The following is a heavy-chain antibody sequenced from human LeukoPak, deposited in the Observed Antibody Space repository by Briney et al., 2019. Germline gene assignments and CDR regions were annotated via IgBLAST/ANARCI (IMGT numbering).Heavy chain of an antibody. J-gene: IGHJ6*02. CDR3: ARDGGMFSYDSGSYQDGMDV. Sequence: SETLSLTCTVSGGSISSGDYYWSWIRQPPGKGLEWIGYIYYSGSTYYNPSLKSRVTISVDTSKNQFSLKLNSMTAADTAVYYCARDGGMFSYDSGSYQDGMDVWGQGTTVTVSS. CDR2: IYYSGST. CDR1: GGSISSGDYY. V-gene: IGHV4-30-4*01. D-gene: IGHD3-10*01.